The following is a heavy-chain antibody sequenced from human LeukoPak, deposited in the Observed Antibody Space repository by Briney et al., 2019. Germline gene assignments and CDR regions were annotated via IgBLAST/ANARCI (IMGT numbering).Heavy chain of an antibody. CDR1: GFTFDDYA. CDR3: ARDSGINTGYFDY. CDR2: ISWNSGSI. V-gene: IGHV3-9*01. D-gene: IGHD6-13*01. J-gene: IGHJ4*02. Sequence: GRSLRLSCAASGFTFDDYAMHWVRQAPGKGLEWVSGISWNSGSIGYADSVKGRFTISRDNAKNSLYLQMDSLRDEDTAVYYCARDSGINTGYFDYWGQGTLVTVSS.